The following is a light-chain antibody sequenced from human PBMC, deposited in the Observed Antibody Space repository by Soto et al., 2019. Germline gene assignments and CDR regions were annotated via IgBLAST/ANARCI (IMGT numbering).Light chain of an antibody. CDR3: QQYYSTPIT. V-gene: IGKV4-1*01. CDR1: QSVLYSSNNKNY. J-gene: IGKJ5*01. CDR2: WAY. Sequence: DIVMTQSQDSLAVSLGERATINCKSSQSVLYSSNNKNYLAWYQQKPGQPPKLLIYWAYTRESGVTDRFSGSGSGTDFTLTISSLQAEDVAVYYCQQYYSTPITVGQGTRLEIK.